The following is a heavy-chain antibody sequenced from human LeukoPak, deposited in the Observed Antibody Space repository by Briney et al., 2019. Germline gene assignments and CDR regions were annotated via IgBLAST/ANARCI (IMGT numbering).Heavy chain of an antibody. CDR2: IYYSGNT. V-gene: IGHV4-39*01. CDR1: GGSISSSNYY. D-gene: IGHD6-19*01. Sequence: SGTLSLTCAVSGGSISSSNYYWGWIRQPPGQGLEWIGSIYYSGNTYYNPSLKSRVTISVDTSKNQFSLKLSSVTATDTAVYYCARRRAGRDWFDPWGQGTLVTVSS. CDR3: ARRRAGRDWFDP. J-gene: IGHJ5*02.